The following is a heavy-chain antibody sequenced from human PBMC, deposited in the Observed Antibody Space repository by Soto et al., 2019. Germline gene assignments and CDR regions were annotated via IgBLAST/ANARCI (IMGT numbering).Heavy chain of an antibody. D-gene: IGHD2-21*01. CDR1: GVSISSYY. CDR3: ASARHRTLFAP. Sequence: ETLSLTCTVSGVSISSYYWTWLRQPPGKGLEWIGYIYYNGNTNYNPSLKSRVTMSVDTSKNQFSLQLTSVTAADTAVYYCASARHRTLFAPWAQGTLVTVSS. CDR2: IYYNGNT. J-gene: IGHJ5*01. V-gene: IGHV4-59*01.